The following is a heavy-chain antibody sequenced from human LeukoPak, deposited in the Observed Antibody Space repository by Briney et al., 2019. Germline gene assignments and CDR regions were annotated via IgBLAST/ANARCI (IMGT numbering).Heavy chain of an antibody. V-gene: IGHV1-2*02. CDR2: INPNSGGT. Sequence: ASVKVSCKASGYTFTGYYMHWVRQAPGQGLEWMGWINPNSGGTNYAQKFQGRVTMTRDTSISTAYMELSRLRSDDTAVYYCARGYDFWSGYYQDYYMDVWGKGTTVTVSS. D-gene: IGHD3-3*01. CDR3: ARGYDFWSGYYQDYYMDV. CDR1: GYTFTGYY. J-gene: IGHJ6*03.